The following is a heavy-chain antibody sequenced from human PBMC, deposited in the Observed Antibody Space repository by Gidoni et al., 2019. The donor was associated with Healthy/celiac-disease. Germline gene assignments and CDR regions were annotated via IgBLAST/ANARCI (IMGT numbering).Heavy chain of an antibody. V-gene: IGHV1-46*01. CDR2: INPSGGST. Sequence: QVQLVQSGAEVKKPGASVKVSCKASGYTFTSYYMHWVRQAPGQGLEWMGIINPSGGSTSYAQKFQGRVTMTRDTSTSTVYMELSSLRSEDTAVYYCARSRGWAVTSYYFDYWGQGTLVTVSS. CDR3: ARSRGWAVTSYYFDY. D-gene: IGHD2-2*01. CDR1: GYTFTSYY. J-gene: IGHJ4*02.